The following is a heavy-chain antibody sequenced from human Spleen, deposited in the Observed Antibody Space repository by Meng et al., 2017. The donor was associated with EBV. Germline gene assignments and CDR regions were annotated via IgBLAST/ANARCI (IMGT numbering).Heavy chain of an antibody. J-gene: IGHJ4*02. CDR1: GGSSSTSNW. Sequence: VRLEDAGPGQLKPSWTLSLICTVSGGSSSTSNWWSWVRQSPEKGLEWIGEVFRTGDTNYNPSLKSRVTILIDKSKNQFSLKLNSVTAADTAIYFCASDGISRYFDNWGPGTLVTVSS. CDR2: VFRTGDT. D-gene: IGHD1-1*01. V-gene: IGHV4-4*02. CDR3: ASDGISRYFDN.